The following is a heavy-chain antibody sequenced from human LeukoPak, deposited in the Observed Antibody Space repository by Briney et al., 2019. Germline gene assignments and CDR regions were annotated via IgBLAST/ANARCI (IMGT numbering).Heavy chain of an antibody. CDR2: MNPNSGNT. CDR3: AILISSQYSSSWYRAYYYYYGMDV. V-gene: IGHV1-8*01. Sequence: ASVKVSCKASGCTFTSYDINWVRQATGQGLEWMGWMNPNSGNTGYAQKFQGRVTMTRNTSISTAYMELSSLRSEDTAVYYCAILISSQYSSSWYRAYYYYYGMDVWGQGTTVTVSS. D-gene: IGHD6-13*01. CDR1: GCTFTSYD. J-gene: IGHJ6*02.